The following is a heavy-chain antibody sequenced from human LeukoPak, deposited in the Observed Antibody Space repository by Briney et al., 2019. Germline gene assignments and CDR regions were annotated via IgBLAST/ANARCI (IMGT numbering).Heavy chain of an antibody. CDR2: INPNSGGT. J-gene: IGHJ4*02. Sequence: RASVKVSCKASGYTFTSYGILWVRQAPGQGLEWMGWINPNSGGTNYAQKFQGRVTMTRDTSISTAYMELSRLRSDDTAVYYCAREGYCSSTSCYAIFDYWGQGTLVTVSS. CDR3: AREGYCSSTSCYAIFDY. V-gene: IGHV1-2*02. CDR1: GYTFTSYG. D-gene: IGHD2-2*01.